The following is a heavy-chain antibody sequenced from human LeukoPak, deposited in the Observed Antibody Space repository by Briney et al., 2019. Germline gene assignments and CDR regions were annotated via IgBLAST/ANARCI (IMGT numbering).Heavy chain of an antibody. CDR3: ARLHYYYGMDV. Sequence: SEILSLTCTISGGSISDYYWAWIRQPPGKGLEWIGSIYYSGNTYYNPSLKSRVTISVDTSKNQFSLKLSSVTAADTAVYYCARLHYYYGMDVWGQGTTVTVSS. J-gene: IGHJ6*02. CDR2: IYYSGNT. V-gene: IGHV4-39*01. CDR1: GGSISDYY.